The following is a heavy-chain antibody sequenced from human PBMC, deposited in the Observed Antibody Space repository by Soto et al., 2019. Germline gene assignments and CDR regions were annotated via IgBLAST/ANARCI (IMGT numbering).Heavy chain of an antibody. Sequence: PSETLSLTCNVSGGPIKTGDYYWNWIRQPPRKGLEWIGYVFYSGATNYSPSLKSRAAISMDTSKNQFSLSLTSVPAADTAVYYCARAGFSYGHLLFWGQGIRVTVSS. J-gene: IGHJ4*02. CDR3: ARAGFSYGHLLF. D-gene: IGHD3-10*01. V-gene: IGHV4-30-4*01. CDR1: GGPIKTGDYY. CDR2: VFYSGAT.